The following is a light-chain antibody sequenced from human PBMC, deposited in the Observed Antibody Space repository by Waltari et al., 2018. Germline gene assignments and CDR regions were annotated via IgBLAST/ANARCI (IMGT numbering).Light chain of an antibody. Sequence: QSVLTQPPSASGTPGQRVTLSCSGTSSHLGNHCVTWYQQVPGTAPKLLIYRNDLRPSGVPDRFSASKSGTSASLAISGLQSEDEAEYYCASWDDSLNGHWVFGGGTKVTVL. CDR2: RND. V-gene: IGLV1-44*01. CDR3: ASWDDSLNGHWV. CDR1: SSHLGNHC. J-gene: IGLJ3*02.